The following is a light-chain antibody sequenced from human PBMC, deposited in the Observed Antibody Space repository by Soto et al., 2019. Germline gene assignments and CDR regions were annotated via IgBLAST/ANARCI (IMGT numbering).Light chain of an antibody. CDR2: EVS. V-gene: IGLV2-14*01. CDR3: SSYTSSRSDV. CDR1: GSDVGYYNY. J-gene: IGLJ1*01. Sequence: QSVLTQPASVSGSPGQSITISCTGTGSDVGYYNYVSWYQQHPGKAPKLMIYEVSNRPSGVSNRFSGSKSVNTASLTISGLQAEDEADYYCSSYTSSRSDVFGTGTKVTVL.